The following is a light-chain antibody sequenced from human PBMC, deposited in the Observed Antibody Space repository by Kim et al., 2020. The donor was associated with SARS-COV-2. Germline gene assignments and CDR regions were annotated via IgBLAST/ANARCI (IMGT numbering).Light chain of an antibody. V-gene: IGLV1-47*01. Sequence: QSVLTQPPSASGTPGQKVTISCSGSTSNIGSSDVFWYQQLPGTAPKVLIYKGNQRPSGVPDRFSGSKSDTSASLAISGLRSEDEADYYCATWDNSLSGWVFGGGTQLTVL. J-gene: IGLJ3*02. CDR1: TSNIGSSD. CDR2: KGN. CDR3: ATWDNSLSGWV.